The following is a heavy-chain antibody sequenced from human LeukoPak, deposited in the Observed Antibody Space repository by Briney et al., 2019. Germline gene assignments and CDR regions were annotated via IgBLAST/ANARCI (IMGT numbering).Heavy chain of an antibody. V-gene: IGHV1-2*02. CDR1: GYKFTAYY. D-gene: IGHD5-12*01. CDR3: TRPITRGYSGYDFYEY. J-gene: IGHJ4*02. Sequence: ASVKVSCKASGYKFTAYYMHWVRQAPGQGLEWMGWINPNGGDTNYAQKFQGRVTTTRDTSISTAYMELTRLRSDDTATYYCTRPITRGYSGYDFYEYWGQGTQVTVSS. CDR2: INPNGGDT.